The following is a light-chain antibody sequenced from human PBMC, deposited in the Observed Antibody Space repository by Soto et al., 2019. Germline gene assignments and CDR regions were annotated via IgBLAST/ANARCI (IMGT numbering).Light chain of an antibody. J-gene: IGLJ2*01. CDR3: SSYTSSSTLV. CDR2: EVS. Sequence: QSVLIQPAFLSGSPGQSITISCTGTSSDVGGYKYVSWYQQHPGKAPRLMIYEVSNRPSGVSNRFSGTKSGNTAALTISGLQAEDEADYYCSSYTSSSTLVFGGGTQLTVL. CDR1: SSDVGGYKY. V-gene: IGLV2-14*01.